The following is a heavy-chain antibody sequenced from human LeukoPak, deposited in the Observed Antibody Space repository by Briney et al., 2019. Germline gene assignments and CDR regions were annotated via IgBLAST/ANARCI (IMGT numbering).Heavy chain of an antibody. CDR2: IYHSGST. CDR3: ARVLGSLWSGELLSSGFDY. J-gene: IGHJ4*02. V-gene: IGHV4-38-2*01. D-gene: IGHD3-10*01. CDR1: GYSISSGYY. Sequence: PSETLSLTCAVSGYSISSGYYWGWIRQPPGKGLEWIGSIYHSGSTYYNPSLKSRVTISVDTSKNQFSLKLSSVPAADTAVYYCARVLGSLWSGELLSSGFDYWGQGTLVTVSS.